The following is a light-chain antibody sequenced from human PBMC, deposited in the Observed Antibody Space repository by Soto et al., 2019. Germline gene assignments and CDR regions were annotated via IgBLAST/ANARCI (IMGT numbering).Light chain of an antibody. CDR3: QQSYITPWT. V-gene: IGKV1-39*01. J-gene: IGKJ1*01. CDR2: AAS. Sequence: IQMTQSPSSLSASVGDRVTITCRASQSISSYLNWYRQKPGKVPNLLIYAASTLQSGVPSRFSGSGSGTDFTLTISSLQPEDFATYYCQQSYITPWTFGQGTKV. CDR1: QSISSY.